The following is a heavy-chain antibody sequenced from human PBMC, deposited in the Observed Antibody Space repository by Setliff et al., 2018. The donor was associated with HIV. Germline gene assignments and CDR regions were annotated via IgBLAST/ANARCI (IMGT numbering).Heavy chain of an antibody. D-gene: IGHD5-18*01. J-gene: IGHJ4*02. CDR3: SNWNTTIDADS. CDR2: SNQSGSG. V-gene: IGHV4-34*01. CDR1: GGSFRGYY. Sequence: PSETLSLTCVVYGGSFRGYYWSWIRQPPGKGLEWIGESNQSGSGNYNPSLKSRVTMSLDTSNNQFSLKLTSVTAADTALYYCSNWNTTIDADSWGQGTLVTVSS.